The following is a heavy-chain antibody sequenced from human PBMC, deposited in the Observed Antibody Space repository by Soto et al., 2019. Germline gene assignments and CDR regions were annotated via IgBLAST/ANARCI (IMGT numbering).Heavy chain of an antibody. Sequence: LPETLSLTCTFSGSSINSSGYYWGWIRQPPGKGLEWIGSMFYGVSTYYNPSLKSRVTVSVDTSKNQFSLNLRSVTAAGTAVYYCTRLPSRHLVDYWGQGTLVTVSS. V-gene: IGHV4-39*01. CDR2: MFYGVST. CDR1: GSSINSSGYY. CDR3: TRLPSRHLVDY. J-gene: IGHJ4*02. D-gene: IGHD2-15*01.